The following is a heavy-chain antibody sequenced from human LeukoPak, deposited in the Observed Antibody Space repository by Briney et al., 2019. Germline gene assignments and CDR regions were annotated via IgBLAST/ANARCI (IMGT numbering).Heavy chain of an antibody. V-gene: IGHV3-30*03. J-gene: IGHJ6*03. D-gene: IGHD1-1*01. CDR2: ISYDGSNK. CDR3: ARDPTGYYYYYYMDV. CDR1: GFTFSSYG. Sequence: GRSLRLSCAASGFTFSSYGMHWVRQAPGKGLEWVAVISYDGSNKYYADSVKGRFTISRDNSKNTLYLQMNSLRAEDTAVYYCARDPTGYYYYYYMDVWGKGTTVTVSS.